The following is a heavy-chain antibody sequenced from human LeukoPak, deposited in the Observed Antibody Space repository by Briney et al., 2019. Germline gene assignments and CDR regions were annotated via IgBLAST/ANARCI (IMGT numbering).Heavy chain of an antibody. CDR3: ARGDGRYCSSTSCPYDY. Sequence: ASAKVSCKASGYTFTGYYMHWVRQAPGQGLEWMGWINPNSGGTNYAQKFQGRVTMTRDTSISTAYMELSRLRSDDTAVYYCARGDGRYCSSTSCPYDYWGQGTLVTVSS. J-gene: IGHJ4*02. CDR2: INPNSGGT. CDR1: GYTFTGYY. D-gene: IGHD2-2*01. V-gene: IGHV1-2*02.